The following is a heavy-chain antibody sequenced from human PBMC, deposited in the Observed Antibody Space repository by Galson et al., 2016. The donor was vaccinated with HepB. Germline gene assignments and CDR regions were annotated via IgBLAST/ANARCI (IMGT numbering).Heavy chain of an antibody. D-gene: IGHD2-15*01. CDR2: TSSDESVK. V-gene: IGHV3-30*01. J-gene: IGHJ4*02. Sequence: EWVATTSSDESVKHYADPVQGRFTISKDNFKNTLYLQMNSLRAEDTAVYFCARLKSGSLGYCSGGNCYRPRQFDYWGQGTLVTVSS. CDR3: ARLKSGSLGYCSGGNCYRPRQFDY.